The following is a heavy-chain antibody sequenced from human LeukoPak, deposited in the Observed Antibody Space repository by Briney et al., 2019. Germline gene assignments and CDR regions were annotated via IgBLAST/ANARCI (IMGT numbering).Heavy chain of an antibody. V-gene: IGHV4-30-2*01. Sequence: SQTLSLTCTVSGGSISSGGYYWSWIRQPPGKGLEWIGYIYHSGSTYYNPSLKSRVTISVDRSKNQFSLKLSSVTAADTAVYYCARASRAMGYYYYGMDVWGQGTTVTVSS. J-gene: IGHJ6*02. CDR1: GGSISSGGYY. CDR3: ARASRAMGYYYYGMDV. CDR2: IYHSGST. D-gene: IGHD5-18*01.